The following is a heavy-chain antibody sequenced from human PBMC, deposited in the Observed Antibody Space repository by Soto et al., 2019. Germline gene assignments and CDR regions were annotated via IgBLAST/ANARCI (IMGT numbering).Heavy chain of an antibody. D-gene: IGHD2-15*01. V-gene: IGHV3-23*01. CDR1: GFTFTNYW. Sequence: GGSLRLSCAVSGFTFTNYWMHWVRQAPGKGLEWVSVITSGGTTYYADSVKGRFTISRDKSKNTLYLQMNSLRAEDTAIYYCAKDKQGGSGRSCYDYWGQGTLGTVSS. CDR2: ITSGGTT. CDR3: AKDKQGGSGRSCYDY. J-gene: IGHJ4*02.